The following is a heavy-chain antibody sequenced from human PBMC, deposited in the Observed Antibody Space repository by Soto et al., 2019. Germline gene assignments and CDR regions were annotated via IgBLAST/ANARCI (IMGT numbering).Heavy chain of an antibody. CDR2: IYYSGST. CDR3: ARDEDIVVVPAAMWGPTLGY. J-gene: IGHJ4*02. Sequence: QVQLQESGPGLVKPSQTLSLTCTVSGGSISSGGYYCSWIRQHPGKVLEWIGYIYYSGSTYYNPSLKSRVTISVDTSKNQFSLKLSSVTAADTAVYYCARDEDIVVVPAAMWGPTLGYWGQGTLVTVSS. D-gene: IGHD2-2*01. V-gene: IGHV4-31*03. CDR1: GGSISSGGYY.